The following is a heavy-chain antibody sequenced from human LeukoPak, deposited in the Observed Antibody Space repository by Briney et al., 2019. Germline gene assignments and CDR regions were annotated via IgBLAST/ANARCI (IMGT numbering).Heavy chain of an antibody. CDR1: GYTFTGYY. CDR2: INPNSGGT. D-gene: IGHD1-26*01. V-gene: IGHV1-2*06. Sequence: ASVKVSCKASGYTFTGYYMHWVRQAPGQGLEWMGRINPNSGGTNYAQKFQGRVTMTRDTSISTAYMELSRLRSDDTAVYYCARGGGVGATIMNYWGQGTLVTVSS. J-gene: IGHJ4*02. CDR3: ARGGGVGATIMNY.